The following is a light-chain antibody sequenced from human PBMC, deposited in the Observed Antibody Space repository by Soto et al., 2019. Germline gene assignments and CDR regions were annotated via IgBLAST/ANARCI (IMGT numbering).Light chain of an antibody. CDR3: AVWDEALIEV. V-gene: IGLV1-40*01. Sequence: QSLLTQPPSVSGAPGQRVTISCTGSRSNIGAGCDVHWYQQLPGAAPSLLIYSDEQRPSGVPDRFSGSKSGTSASLAISGLQSEDEAEYFCAVWDEALIEVFGTGAKLTVL. CDR2: SDE. CDR1: RSNIGAGCD. J-gene: IGLJ1*01.